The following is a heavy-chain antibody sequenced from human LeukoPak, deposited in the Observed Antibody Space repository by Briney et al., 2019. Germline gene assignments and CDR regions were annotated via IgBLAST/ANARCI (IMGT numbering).Heavy chain of an antibody. J-gene: IGHJ4*02. CDR3: ARAPILLSGSSATFDY. CDR2: IYYSGRT. D-gene: IGHD1-26*01. V-gene: IGHV4-39*02. CDR1: GGSISSSDYY. Sequence: PSETLSLTCTVSGGSISSSDYYWGWVRQPPGKGLEWIGSIYYSGRTYYNPSLKSRVTISADTSKDLFSLKLSSLSAADTAVYSCARAPILLSGSSATFDYWGQGTLVTVSS.